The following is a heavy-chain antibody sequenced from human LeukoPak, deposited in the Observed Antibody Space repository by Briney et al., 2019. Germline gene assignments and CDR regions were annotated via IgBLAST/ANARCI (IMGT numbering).Heavy chain of an antibody. CDR1: AFTFSSYW. Sequence: GGSLRLSCAASAFTFSSYWMHWVRQAPGKGLVWVSRINPDGSSKTYTDSVKGRFTISRDNAKNTLYLQMNSLRAEDTAVYYCARADYRGNYLVYWGQGTLVTVSS. CDR2: INPDGSSK. D-gene: IGHD1-26*01. J-gene: IGHJ4*02. V-gene: IGHV3-74*01. CDR3: ARADYRGNYLVY.